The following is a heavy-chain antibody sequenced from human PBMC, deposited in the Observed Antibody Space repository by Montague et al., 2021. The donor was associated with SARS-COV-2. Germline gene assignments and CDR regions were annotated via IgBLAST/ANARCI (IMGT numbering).Heavy chain of an antibody. Sequence: SETLSLTCAVYNGSFGSYYWTWIRQPPGKGLEWIGEISHDGGARFHPSLNSRLNIFLGASEVSLTLTSVTVADTGVYYCSRGVHSESQYSGGFYYLDVWGQGTMVTVSS. J-gene: IGHJ4*02. D-gene: IGHD5-18*01. CDR2: ISHDGGA. CDR1: NGSFGSYY. CDR3: SRGVHSESQYSGGFYYLDV. V-gene: IGHV4-34*01.